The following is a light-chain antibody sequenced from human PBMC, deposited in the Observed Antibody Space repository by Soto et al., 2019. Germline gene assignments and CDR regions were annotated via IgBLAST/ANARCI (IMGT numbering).Light chain of an antibody. CDR1: SSDVGGYNY. Sequence: QSALTQPPSASGSPGQSITISCTGTSSDVGGYNYVSWYQQHPGKVPKLMIYEVTKRPSGIPERFSGSKSGNTASLTVSGLQAEDEADYYCSSYVGNNNFVFGGGTKLTVL. CDR3: SSYVGNNNFV. CDR2: EVT. V-gene: IGLV2-8*01. J-gene: IGLJ3*02.